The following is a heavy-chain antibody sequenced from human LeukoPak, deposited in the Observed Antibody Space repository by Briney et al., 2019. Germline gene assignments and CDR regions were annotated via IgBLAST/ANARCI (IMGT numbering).Heavy chain of an antibody. Sequence: GGSLRLSCAASGFTFSSYGMHWVRQAPGKGLEWVAFIRYDGSNKYYADSVKGRFTISRDNAKNSLYLQMNSLRAEDTAVYYCATTGLLGDIPWGQGTLVTVSS. CDR3: ATTGLLGDIP. CDR2: IRYDGSNK. CDR1: GFTFSSYG. J-gene: IGHJ5*02. D-gene: IGHD2-21*01. V-gene: IGHV3-30*02.